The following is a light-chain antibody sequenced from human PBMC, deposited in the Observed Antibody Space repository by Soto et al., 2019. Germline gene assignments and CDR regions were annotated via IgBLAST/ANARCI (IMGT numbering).Light chain of an antibody. CDR1: QSVSSGY. CDR2: GAS. Sequence: EIVLTQSPGTLSLSPGERATLSCRASQSVSSGYLAWFQQKPGQAPRLLIYGASSRATGTPDRFSGSTSGTDFTLTISRLEPEDFAVYYCQQYGSSPGTFGQGTKLEIK. CDR3: QQYGSSPGT. V-gene: IGKV3-20*01. J-gene: IGKJ2*01.